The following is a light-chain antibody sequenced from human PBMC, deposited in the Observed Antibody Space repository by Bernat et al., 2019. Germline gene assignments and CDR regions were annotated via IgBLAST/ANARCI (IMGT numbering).Light chain of an antibody. CDR1: QSISDW. CDR3: QQCNSYIT. CDR2: KAS. Sequence: DIQMTQSPSTLSASVGDRVTITCRASQSISDWLAWYQQKPGKAPKLLIYKASNLESGVPSRFSGSGSGTEFTLTISSLQPDDSATYYCQQCNSYITFGQRTRLEIK. V-gene: IGKV1-5*03. J-gene: IGKJ5*01.